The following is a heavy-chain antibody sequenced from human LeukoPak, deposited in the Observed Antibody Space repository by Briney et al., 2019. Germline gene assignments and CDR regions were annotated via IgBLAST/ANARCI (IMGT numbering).Heavy chain of an antibody. CDR3: AGGSHDFWSGYYSAGPDY. J-gene: IGHJ4*02. Sequence: ASVKVSCKASGGTFSSYAIRWVRQAPGQGLEWMGGIIPIFGTANYAQKFQGRVTITADKSTSTAYMELSSLRSEDTAVYYCAGGSHDFWSGYYSAGPDYWGQGTLVTVSS. V-gene: IGHV1-69*06. CDR2: IIPIFGTA. D-gene: IGHD3-3*01. CDR1: GGTFSSYA.